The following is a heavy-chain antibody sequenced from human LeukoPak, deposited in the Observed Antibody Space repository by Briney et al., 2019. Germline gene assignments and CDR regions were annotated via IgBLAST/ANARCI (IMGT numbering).Heavy chain of an antibody. V-gene: IGHV3-74*01. CDR2: INSDGRST. CDR1: GFTFSRYW. J-gene: IGHJ4*02. D-gene: IGHD6-19*01. CDR3: ARGLYTSGWLDN. Sequence: PGGSLRLSCVASGFTFSRYWMHWVRQAPGKGLVWVSRINSDGRSTNYADSVKGRFSISRDNAENTLYLQMNSLRVEDTAVCYCARGLYTSGWLDNWGQGTLVTVSS.